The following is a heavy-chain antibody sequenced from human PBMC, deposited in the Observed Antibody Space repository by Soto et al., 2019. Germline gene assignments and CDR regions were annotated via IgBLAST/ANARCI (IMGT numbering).Heavy chain of an antibody. Sequence: GGSLRLSCAASGFTFSSYGMHWVRQAPGKGLEWVAVIWYDGSNKYYADSVKGRFTISRDNSKNTLYLQMNSLRAEDTAVYYCARGYEMIIVVIQSDAFDIWVQGTVVTVSS. D-gene: IGHD3-22*01. CDR1: GFTFSSYG. V-gene: IGHV3-33*01. CDR2: IWYDGSNK. CDR3: ARGYEMIIVVIQSDAFDI. J-gene: IGHJ3*02.